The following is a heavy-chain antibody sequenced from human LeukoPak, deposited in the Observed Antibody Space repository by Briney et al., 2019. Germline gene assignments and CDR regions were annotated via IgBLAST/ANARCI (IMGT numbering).Heavy chain of an antibody. D-gene: IGHD1-1*01. V-gene: IGHV4-59*01. CDR1: GGSIRSYY. Sequence: SETLSLTCTVSGGSIRSYYWSWVRQPPGKGLEWIGYFYYSGSTNYNPSLKSRVTISVDTSKNQFSLKLNSVTAADKAVYYCVRGRDNADWYFALWGRGTLVTVPS. CDR2: FYYSGST. CDR3: VRGRDNADWYFAL. J-gene: IGHJ2*01.